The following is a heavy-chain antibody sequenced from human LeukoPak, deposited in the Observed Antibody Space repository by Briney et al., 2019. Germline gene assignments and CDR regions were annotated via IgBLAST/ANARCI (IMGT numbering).Heavy chain of an antibody. D-gene: IGHD5-18*01. Sequence: SQTLSLTCTVSGGSISSSSYYWGWIRQPPGKGLEWIGSIYYSGSTYYNPSLKSRVTISVDTSKNQFSLKLSSVTAADTAVYYCAREGYSYGYDYWGQGTLVTVSS. CDR1: GGSISSSSYY. CDR2: IYYSGST. V-gene: IGHV4-39*07. CDR3: AREGYSYGYDY. J-gene: IGHJ4*02.